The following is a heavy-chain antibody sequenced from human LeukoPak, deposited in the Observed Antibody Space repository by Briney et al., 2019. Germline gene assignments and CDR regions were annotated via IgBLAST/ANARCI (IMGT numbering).Heavy chain of an antibody. J-gene: IGHJ4*02. CDR2: ISAYNGNT. Sequence: ASVKVSCKASGYTFTSYGISWVRQAPGQGLEWMGWISAYNGNTNYAQKLQGRVTMTTDTSTSTVYMELSSLRSEDTAVYYCATMVTTGSYWGQGTLVTVSS. CDR3: ATMVTTGSY. D-gene: IGHD4/OR15-4a*01. V-gene: IGHV1-18*01. CDR1: GYTFTSYG.